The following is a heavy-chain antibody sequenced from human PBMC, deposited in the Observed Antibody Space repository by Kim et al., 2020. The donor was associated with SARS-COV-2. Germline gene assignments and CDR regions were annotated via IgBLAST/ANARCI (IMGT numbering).Heavy chain of an antibody. Sequence: YNPSLKSRVTISVDPSKNQFSLELSSVTAADTAVYYCARERRAAPGAFDIWGQGTMVTVSS. CDR3: ARERRAAPGAFDI. D-gene: IGHD6-6*01. V-gene: IGHV4-59*01. J-gene: IGHJ3*02.